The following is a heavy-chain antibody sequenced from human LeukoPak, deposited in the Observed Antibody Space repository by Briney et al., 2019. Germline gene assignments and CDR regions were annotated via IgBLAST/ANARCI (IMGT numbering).Heavy chain of an antibody. CDR3: ARDRGDGGWLNDAFDI. J-gene: IGHJ3*02. Sequence: GGSLRLSCAASGFTFSSYSMNWVRQAPGKGLEWVSSISSSSSYIYYADSVKGRFTISRDNAKNSLYLQMNSLRAEDTAVYYCARDRGDGGWLNDAFDIWGQGTMVTVSP. D-gene: IGHD3-22*01. CDR1: GFTFSSYS. V-gene: IGHV3-21*01. CDR2: ISSSSSYI.